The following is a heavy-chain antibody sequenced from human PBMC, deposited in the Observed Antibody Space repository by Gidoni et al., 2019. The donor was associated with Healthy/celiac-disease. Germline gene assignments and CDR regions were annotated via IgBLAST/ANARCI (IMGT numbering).Heavy chain of an antibody. D-gene: IGHD2-15*01. J-gene: IGHJ6*03. CDR1: GFPFSDYY. V-gene: IGHV3-11*03. CDR3: ARSGYCSGGSCYRTGDYYYYYYMDV. CDR2: ISSSSSYT. Sequence: QVQLMGSGGGLVKPGGPLGLSCDASGFPFSDYYMSWIPQAPGKGLEWFSYISSSSSYTNYADSVKGRFTISRDNAKNSLYLQMNSLRAEDTAVYYCARSGYCSGGSCYRTGDYYYYYYMDVWGKGTTVTVSS.